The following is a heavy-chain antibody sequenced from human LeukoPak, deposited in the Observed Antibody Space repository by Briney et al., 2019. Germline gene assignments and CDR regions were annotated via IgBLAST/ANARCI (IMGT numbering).Heavy chain of an antibody. CDR1: GGSFSGYY. D-gene: IGHD4-11*01. V-gene: IGHV4-34*01. J-gene: IGHJ6*02. Sequence: SETLSLTCAVYGGSFSGYYWSWIRQPPGKGLEWIGEINHSGSTNYNPSLKSRVTISVDTSKNQFSLELSSVTAADTAVYYCAITPMTNYYYYGIGVWGQGTTVTVSS. CDR3: AITPMTNYYYYGIGV. CDR2: INHSGST.